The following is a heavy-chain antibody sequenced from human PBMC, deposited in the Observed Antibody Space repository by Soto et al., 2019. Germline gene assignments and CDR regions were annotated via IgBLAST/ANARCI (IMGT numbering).Heavy chain of an antibody. CDR2: IYYSGST. V-gene: IGHV4-61*01. J-gene: IGHJ4*02. D-gene: IGHD1-1*01. Sequence: NPSETLSLTCTVSGGSVSSGSYYWSWIRQPPGKGLEWIGYIYYSGSTNYNPSLKSRVTISVDTSKNQFSLKLSSVTAADTAVYYCTSGIISKDYWGQGTLVTVSS. CDR1: GGSVSSGSYY. CDR3: TSGIISKDY.